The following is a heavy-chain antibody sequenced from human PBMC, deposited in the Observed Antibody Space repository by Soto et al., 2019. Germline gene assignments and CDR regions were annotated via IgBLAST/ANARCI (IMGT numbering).Heavy chain of an antibody. CDR3: ARHYSSGSRNWFDP. CDR1: GYSISSGYY. V-gene: IGHV4-38-2*01. D-gene: IGHD6-19*01. CDR2: IYHSGST. J-gene: IGHJ5*02. Sequence: SETLSLTCAVSGYSISSGYYWGWIRQPPGKGLEWIGSIYHSGSTYYNPSLKSRVTISVDTSKNQFSLKLSSVTAADTAVYYCARHYSSGSRNWFDPWGQGTLVTVS.